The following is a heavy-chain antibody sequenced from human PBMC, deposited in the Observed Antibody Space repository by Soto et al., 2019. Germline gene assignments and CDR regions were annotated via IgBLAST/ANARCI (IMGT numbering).Heavy chain of an antibody. CDR2: IYYSGST. Sequence: SETLSLTCTVSGGSISSYYWSWIRQPPGKGLEWIGYIYYSGSTNYNPSLKSRVTISVDTSKNQFSLKLSSVTAADTAVYYCARGPGIAALWFDPWGQGTLVTVSS. V-gene: IGHV4-59*01. CDR1: GGSISSYY. J-gene: IGHJ5*02. CDR3: ARGPGIAALWFDP. D-gene: IGHD6-13*01.